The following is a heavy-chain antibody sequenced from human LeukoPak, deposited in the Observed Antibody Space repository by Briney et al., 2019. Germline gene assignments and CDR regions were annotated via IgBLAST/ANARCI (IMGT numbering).Heavy chain of an antibody. J-gene: IGHJ6*02. Sequence: KPSETLSLTCTVSGGSISSYYWSWIRQPPGKGLEWIGYIYYSGSTNYNPSLKSRVTISVDTSKNQFSLKLSSVTAADTAVYYCARSVDTAMSMDVWGQGTTVTVSS. CDR3: ARSVDTAMSMDV. CDR1: GGSISSYY. CDR2: IYYSGST. V-gene: IGHV4-59*08. D-gene: IGHD5-18*01.